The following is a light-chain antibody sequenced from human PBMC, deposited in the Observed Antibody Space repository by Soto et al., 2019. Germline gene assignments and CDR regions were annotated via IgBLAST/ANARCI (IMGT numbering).Light chain of an antibody. Sequence: QSALTQPASVSGSPGQSTTISCTGTSSDIGGFAYVSWYQHHPGKAPKLMIYDVINRPSGVSNRFSGSKSGNTASLTISGLQAEDEADYYCSSYTTSSTLVLFGRGTKLTVL. CDR3: SSYTTSSTLVL. CDR1: SSDIGGFAY. V-gene: IGLV2-14*03. J-gene: IGLJ2*01. CDR2: DVI.